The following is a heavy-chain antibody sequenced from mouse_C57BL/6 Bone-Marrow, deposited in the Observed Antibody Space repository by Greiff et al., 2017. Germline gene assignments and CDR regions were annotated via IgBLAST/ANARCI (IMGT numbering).Heavy chain of an antibody. Sequence: VQLQQSGAELVKPGASVKLSCTASGFNIKDYYMHWVKQRPEQGLEWIGRIDPEDGDTKYAPKFQGKATITADTSSNTAYLQLSSLTSEDTAVYYCTLTWTFYCAMDYWGKGTTVTVSS. J-gene: IGHJ4*01. D-gene: IGHD4-1*01. CDR3: TLTWTFYCAMDY. CDR1: GFNIKDYY. V-gene: IGHV14-2*01. CDR2: IDPEDGDT.